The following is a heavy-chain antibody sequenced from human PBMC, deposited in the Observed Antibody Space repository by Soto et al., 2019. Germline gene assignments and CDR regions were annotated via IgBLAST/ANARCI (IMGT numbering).Heavy chain of an antibody. Sequence: SETLSLTCIVSGGSMSSYYWSWIRQPPGKGLEWIGYIYYSRSTNYNPSLKSRVTISVDTSKNQFSLKLSSVTAADTAVYYCARRSIAVAGVPYYFDYWGQGTLVTVSS. CDR1: GGSMSSYY. CDR3: ARRSIAVAGVPYYFDY. D-gene: IGHD6-19*01. CDR2: IYYSRST. J-gene: IGHJ4*02. V-gene: IGHV4-59*08.